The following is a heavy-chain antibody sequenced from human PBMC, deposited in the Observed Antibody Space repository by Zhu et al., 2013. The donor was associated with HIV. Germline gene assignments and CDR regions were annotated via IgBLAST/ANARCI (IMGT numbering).Heavy chain of an antibody. CDR3: ARGDAFDF. V-gene: IGHV1-8*01. CDR1: GYPFSSYT. Sequence: QVQLVQSGAEVKKPGASVKVSCNTSGYPFSSYTIHWVRQTTGQGLEWMGWMNPNIGNTGSAQKFQGRVTMTRDMSTSTAYMELTSLTSEDTALYYCARGDAFDFWGQGTMVTV. J-gene: IGHJ3*01. CDR2: MNPNIGNT.